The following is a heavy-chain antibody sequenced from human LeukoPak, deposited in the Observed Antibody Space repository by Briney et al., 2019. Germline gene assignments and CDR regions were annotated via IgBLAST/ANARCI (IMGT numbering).Heavy chain of an antibody. D-gene: IGHD6-13*01. CDR2: ISWNSGSI. Sequence: PGGSLRLSCAASGFTFDDYAMHWVRQAPGKGLEWVSGISWNSGSIGYADSVKGRFTISRDNAKNSLYLQMNSLRAEDTALYYCAKDMRLSSSLDYWGQGTLVTVSS. CDR1: GFTFDDYA. CDR3: AKDMRLSSSLDY. V-gene: IGHV3-9*01. J-gene: IGHJ4*02.